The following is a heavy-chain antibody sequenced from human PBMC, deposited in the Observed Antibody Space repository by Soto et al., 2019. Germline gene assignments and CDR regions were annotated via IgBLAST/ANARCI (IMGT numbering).Heavy chain of an antibody. CDR3: ARVGREYPGYSSGWYVLVY. J-gene: IGHJ4*02. CDR2: IYYSGST. D-gene: IGHD6-19*01. V-gene: IGHV4-39*01. Sequence: SETLSLTCTVSGGSISSSSYYWGWIRQPPGKGLEWIGSIYYSGSTYYNPSLKSRVTISVDTSKNQFSLKLSSVTAADTAVYYCARVGREYPGYSSGWYVLVYWGQGTLVTVSS. CDR1: GGSISSSSYY.